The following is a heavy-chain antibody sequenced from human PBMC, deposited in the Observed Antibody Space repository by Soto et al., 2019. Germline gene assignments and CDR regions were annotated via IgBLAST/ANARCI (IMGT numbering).Heavy chain of an antibody. CDR2: ISTTSSSI. Sequence: SLRLSCAASGFTFSSYSMNWVRQAPGKGLEWISYISTTSSSIYYADSVKGRFTISRDNAKNSLFLQMNSLRDEDTAVYYCARKGVAFDYWGQGALVTVS. V-gene: IGHV3-48*02. CDR1: GFTFSSYS. J-gene: IGHJ4*02. CDR3: ARKGVAFDY. D-gene: IGHD3-3*01.